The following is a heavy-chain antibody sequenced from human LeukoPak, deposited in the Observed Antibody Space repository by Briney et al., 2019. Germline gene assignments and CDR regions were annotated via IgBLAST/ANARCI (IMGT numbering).Heavy chain of an antibody. CDR2: ISAYNGNT. D-gene: IGHD3-22*01. CDR3: ALTDYYDSSGLFSTEYFQH. Sequence: ASVKVSCKASGYTFTSYGISWVRQAPRQGLEWMGWISAYNGNTNYAQKLQGRVTMTTDTSTSTAYMELRSLRSDDTAVYYCALTDYYDSSGLFSTEYFQHWGQGTLVTVSS. CDR1: GYTFTSYG. J-gene: IGHJ1*01. V-gene: IGHV1-18*01.